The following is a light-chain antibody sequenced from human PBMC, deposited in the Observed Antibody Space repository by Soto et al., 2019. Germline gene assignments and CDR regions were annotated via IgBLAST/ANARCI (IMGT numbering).Light chain of an antibody. CDR1: QSVSSN. J-gene: IGKJ1*01. CDR3: QQYNNWPRT. V-gene: IGKV3-15*01. CDR2: GAS. Sequence: EIVMTQSPATLSVSPGERATLYCRASQSVSSNLAWYQQKPGQAPRLLIYGASTRATGIPARFSGSGSGTEFTPTISSLQSEDFAVYYCQQYNNWPRTFGKGTKVEIK.